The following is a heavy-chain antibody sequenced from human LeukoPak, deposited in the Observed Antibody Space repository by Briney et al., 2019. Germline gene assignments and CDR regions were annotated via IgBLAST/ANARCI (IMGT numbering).Heavy chain of an antibody. D-gene: IGHD3-22*01. CDR1: GYTFTSYY. V-gene: IGHV1-46*01. CDR2: INPSGGST. Sequence: ASVKVSCKASGYTFTSYYMHWVRQAPGQGLEWMGIINPSGGSTSYAQKFQGRVTMTRDTSTSTVYMELSSLRSEDTAVYYCARDPVGSYYYDSSGYSSGPFDYWGQGTLVTVSS. J-gene: IGHJ4*02. CDR3: ARDPVGSYYYDSSGYSSGPFDY.